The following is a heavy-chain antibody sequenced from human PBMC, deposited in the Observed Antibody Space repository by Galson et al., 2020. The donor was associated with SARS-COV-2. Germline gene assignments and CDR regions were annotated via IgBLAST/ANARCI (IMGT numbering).Heavy chain of an antibody. Sequence: SETLSLTCAVYGGSFSGYYWSWIRQPPGKGLEWIGEINHSGSTNYNPSLKSRVTISVDTSKNQFSLKLSSVTAADTAVYYCAREVIIERYSYYGMDVWGQGTTVTVSS. V-gene: IGHV4-34*01. CDR2: INHSGST. CDR3: AREVIIERYSYYGMDV. D-gene: IGHD3-10*01. J-gene: IGHJ6*02. CDR1: GGSFSGYY.